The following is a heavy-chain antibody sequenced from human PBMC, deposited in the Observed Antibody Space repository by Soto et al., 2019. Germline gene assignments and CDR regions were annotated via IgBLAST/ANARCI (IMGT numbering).Heavy chain of an antibody. CDR1: GFTFSSYW. CDR3: AKDLSWGQCDD. J-gene: IGHJ4*02. D-gene: IGHD3-16*01. V-gene: IGHV3-74*03. CDR2: IKTDGTVT. Sequence: GGSLRLSCAASGFTFSSYWMHWVRQDAGKGLLWVSSIKTDGTVTQYADSVKGRFTVSRDNAKNTLYLQMNSLRAEDTAVYYCAKDLSWGQCDDWGQGALVTVSS.